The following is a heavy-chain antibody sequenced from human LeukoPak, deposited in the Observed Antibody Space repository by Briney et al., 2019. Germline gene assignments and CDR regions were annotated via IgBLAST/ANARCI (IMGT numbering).Heavy chain of an antibody. CDR1: GFTFSSYA. V-gene: IGHV3-30-3*01. J-gene: IGHJ6*03. CDR2: ISYDGSNK. CDR3: AKVMPPGRIRFYSYYMDV. Sequence: PGGSLRLSCAASGFTFSSYAMHWVRQAPGKGLEWVAVISYDGSNKYYADSVKGRFTISRDKSKNTLSLQMNGLRVEDTAVYYCAKVMPPGRIRFYSYYMDVWGKGTTVTVS. D-gene: IGHD2-15*01.